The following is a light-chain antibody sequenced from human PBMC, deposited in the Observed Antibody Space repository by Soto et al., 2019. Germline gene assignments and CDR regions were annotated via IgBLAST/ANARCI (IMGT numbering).Light chain of an antibody. CDR3: QQRSDWPLT. CDR2: DAS. CDR1: QSVSSY. Sequence: EIVLTQSPATLSLSPGERATLSCRASQSVSSYLAWSQQKPGQAPRLLIYDASNRATGIPARFSGSGAGTDFTLTISSLEPEDFAVDDCQQRSDWPLTFGGGTKVDIK. V-gene: IGKV3-11*01. J-gene: IGKJ4*01.